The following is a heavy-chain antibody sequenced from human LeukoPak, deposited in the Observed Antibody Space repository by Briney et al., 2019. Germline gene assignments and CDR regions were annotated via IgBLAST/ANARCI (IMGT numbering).Heavy chain of an antibody. V-gene: IGHV3-23*01. Sequence: PGGSLRLSCAASGFTFYINVISSVRPAPGEGGEWVSTIGGSGDKTFYADSVKGRFTISRDNSKNMVHLQMNSLTGEDTALYYCVRRGDASSGWGDHDFWGQGALVTVSS. CDR3: VRRGDASSGWGDHDF. CDR2: IGGSGDKT. J-gene: IGHJ4*02. D-gene: IGHD6-19*01. CDR1: GFTFYINV.